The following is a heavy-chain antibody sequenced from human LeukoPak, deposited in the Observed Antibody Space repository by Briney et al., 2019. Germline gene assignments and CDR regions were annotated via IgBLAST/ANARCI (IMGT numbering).Heavy chain of an antibody. Sequence: GRSLRLSCAASGFTFDDYAMHWVRQAPGKGLEWVSGISWNSGSIGYADSVKGRFTISRDNAKNSLYLQMNSLRAEDTALYYCAKDNSPFPGSCYFWGQGTLVTVSS. CDR1: GFTFDDYA. J-gene: IGHJ4*02. CDR2: ISWNSGSI. CDR3: AKDNSPFPGSCYF. D-gene: IGHD2-15*01. V-gene: IGHV3-9*01.